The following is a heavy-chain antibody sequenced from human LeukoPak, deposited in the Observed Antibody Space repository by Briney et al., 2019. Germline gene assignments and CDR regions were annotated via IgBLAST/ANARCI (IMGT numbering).Heavy chain of an antibody. V-gene: IGHV1-46*01. CDR1: GYTFTSYY. Sequence: GASVKVSCKASGYTFTSYYIHWVRQATGQGLEWMGMIYPRDGSTSYAQKFQGRVTVTRDTSTSTVHMELSGLSSEDTAVYHCARDQDGFDYWGQGPLVTVSS. CDR2: IYPRDGST. CDR3: ARDQDGFDY. J-gene: IGHJ4*02.